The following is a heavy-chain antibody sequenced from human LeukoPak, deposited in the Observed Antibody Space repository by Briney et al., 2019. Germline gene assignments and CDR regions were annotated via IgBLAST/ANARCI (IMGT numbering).Heavy chain of an antibody. CDR2: IIPIFGTA. CDR3: ARSDCTNGVCYKGFDY. J-gene: IGHJ4*02. CDR1: GYTFTSYG. V-gene: IGHV1-69*05. D-gene: IGHD2-8*01. Sequence: SVKVSCKASGYTFTSYGISWVRQAPGQGLEWMGGIIPIFGTANYAQKFQGRVTITTDESTSTAYMELSSLRSEDTAVYYCARSDCTNGVCYKGFDYWGQGTLVTVSS.